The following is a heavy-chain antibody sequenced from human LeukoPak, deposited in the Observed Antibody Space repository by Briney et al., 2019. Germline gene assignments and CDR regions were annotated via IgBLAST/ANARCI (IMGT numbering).Heavy chain of an antibody. CDR1: GFTFSDYY. Sequence: GGSLRHSCAASGFTFSDYYMSWIRQAPGKGLEWVSYISSSGSTIYYADSVEGRFTISRDNAKNSLYLQMNSLRAEDTAVYYCAREPITIFGVVTNYFDYWGQGTLVTVSS. CDR3: AREPITIFGVVTNYFDY. V-gene: IGHV3-11*04. J-gene: IGHJ4*02. CDR2: ISSSGSTI. D-gene: IGHD3-3*01.